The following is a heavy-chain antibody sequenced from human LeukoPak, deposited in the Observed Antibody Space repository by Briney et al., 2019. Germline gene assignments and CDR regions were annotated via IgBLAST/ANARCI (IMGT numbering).Heavy chain of an antibody. D-gene: IGHD3-22*01. V-gene: IGHV4-59*01. Sequence: KPSETLSLTCTVSGGSISSYYWSWIRQPPGKGLEWIGYIHYSGSTNYNPSLKSRVTISVDTSKNQFSLKLSSVTAADTAVYYCARDRTTGYDSSGYYYDGDYWGQGTLVTVSS. CDR3: ARDRTTGYDSSGYYYDGDY. J-gene: IGHJ4*02. CDR1: GGSISSYY. CDR2: IHYSGST.